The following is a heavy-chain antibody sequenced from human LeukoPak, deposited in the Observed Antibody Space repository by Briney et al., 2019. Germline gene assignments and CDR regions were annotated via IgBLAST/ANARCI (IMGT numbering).Heavy chain of an antibody. CDR1: GFTVSSNY. V-gene: IGHV3-66*01. CDR3: ARDLLSYYYDSSGPSYFDY. D-gene: IGHD3-22*01. Sequence: PGGSLRLSCAASGFTVSSNYMSWVRQAPGKGLEWVSVIYSGGSTYYADSVKGRFTISRDNSKNTLYLQMNSLRAEDTAVYYCARDLLSYYYDSSGPSYFDYWGQGTLVTVSS. CDR2: IYSGGST. J-gene: IGHJ4*02.